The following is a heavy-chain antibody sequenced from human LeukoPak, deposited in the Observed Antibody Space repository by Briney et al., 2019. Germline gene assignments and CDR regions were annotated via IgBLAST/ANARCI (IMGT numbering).Heavy chain of an antibody. CDR1: GGSISSYY. Sequence: PSETLSLTCTVSGGSISSYYWSWIRQPPGKGLEWIGYIYYSGSTYYNPPLKSRVTISVDTSKNQFSLKLSSVTAADTAVYYCARARSFDYWGQGTLVTVSS. CDR3: ARARSFDY. V-gene: IGHV4-59*12. CDR2: IYYSGST. J-gene: IGHJ4*02.